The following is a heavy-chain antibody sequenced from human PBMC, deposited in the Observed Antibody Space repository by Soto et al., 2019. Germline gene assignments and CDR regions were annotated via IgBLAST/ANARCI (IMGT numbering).Heavy chain of an antibody. V-gene: IGHV3-15*01. Sequence: GGSLRLSCAASGFTFSNAWMSWVRQAPGKGLEWVGRIKSKTDGGTTDYAAPVKGRFTISRDDSKNTLYLQINSLKTEDTAVFFFTTEGLGGYYTYWYFELWGRGTLVTVSS. D-gene: IGHD4-17*01. CDR1: GFTFSNAW. CDR2: IKSKTDGGTT. CDR3: TTEGLGGYYTYWYFEL. J-gene: IGHJ2*01.